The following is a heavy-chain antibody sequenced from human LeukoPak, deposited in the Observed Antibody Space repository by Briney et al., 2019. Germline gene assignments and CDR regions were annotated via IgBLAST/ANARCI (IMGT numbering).Heavy chain of an antibody. CDR2: IWYDGSNK. Sequence: PGGSLRLSCAASGFTFSSYGMHWVRQAPGKGLEWVAFIWYDGSNKYYADSVKGRFTISRDNSKNTLYLQMNSLRAEDTAVYYCAKDPGERGLYYFDYWGQGTLVTVSS. CDR3: AKDPGERGLYYFDY. CDR1: GFTFSSYG. V-gene: IGHV3-30*02. D-gene: IGHD3-16*01. J-gene: IGHJ4*02.